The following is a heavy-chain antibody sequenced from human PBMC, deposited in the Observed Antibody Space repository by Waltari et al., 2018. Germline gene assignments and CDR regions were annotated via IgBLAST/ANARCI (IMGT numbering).Heavy chain of an antibody. J-gene: IGHJ3*02. CDR2: IYTSEST. V-gene: IGHV4-4*07. CDR1: GGSISSYY. Sequence: QVQLQESGPGLVKPSETLSLTCTVSGGSISSYYWSWIRQPAGKGLEWIVRIYTSESTNYNPSHKSRVTMSVDTSKNQFSLKLGSVTAADTAVYYCARVKGQQLVSAFDIWGQGTMVTVSS. D-gene: IGHD6-13*01. CDR3: ARVKGQQLVSAFDI.